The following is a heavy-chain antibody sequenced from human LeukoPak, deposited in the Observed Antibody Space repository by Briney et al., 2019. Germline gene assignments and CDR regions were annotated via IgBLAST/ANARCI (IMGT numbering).Heavy chain of an antibody. Sequence: PGGSLRLSCAASGFTFSSYGMHWVRQAPGKGLEWVAVISYDGSDKNYADSVKGRFTIFRDNSKSTLYLQMNSLRAEDTAVYYCAKPCRSGLSPFDAFDIRGQGTMVTVSS. J-gene: IGHJ3*02. CDR2: ISYDGSDK. V-gene: IGHV3-30*18. CDR1: GFTFSSYG. CDR3: AKPCRSGLSPFDAFDI. D-gene: IGHD6-19*01.